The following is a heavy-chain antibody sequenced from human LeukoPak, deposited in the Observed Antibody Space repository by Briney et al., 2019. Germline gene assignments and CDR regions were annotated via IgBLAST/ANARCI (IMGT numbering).Heavy chain of an antibody. V-gene: IGHV4-34*01. CDR3: ASELGGFDY. J-gene: IGHJ4*02. D-gene: IGHD7-27*01. CDR1: GGSFSGYY. Sequence: SETLSLTCAVYGGSFSGYYWSWIRQPPGKGLEWIGEINHSGSTNYNPSLKSRVTISVDTSKNQFSLKLSSVTAADTAVYYCASELGGFDYWGQGTLVTVSS. CDR2: INHSGST.